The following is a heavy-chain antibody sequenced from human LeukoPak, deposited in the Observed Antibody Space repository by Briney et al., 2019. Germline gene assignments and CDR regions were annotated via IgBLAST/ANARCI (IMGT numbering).Heavy chain of an antibody. V-gene: IGHV1-69-2*01. D-gene: IGHD1-26*01. CDR1: RYTFTDYY. CDR3: ATGSGSYLYYFDY. J-gene: IGHJ4*02. CDR2: VDPEDGAT. Sequence: GASVKVSCKASRYTFTDYYMQWLQQAPGKGLEWMGRVDPEDGATIYAERFQGRVTITADTSTDTSYKELSSLRSEDTAVYYCATGSGSYLYYFDYWGQGTLVTVSS.